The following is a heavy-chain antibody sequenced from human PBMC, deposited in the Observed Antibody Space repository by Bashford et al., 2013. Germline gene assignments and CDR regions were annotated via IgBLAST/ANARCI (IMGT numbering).Heavy chain of an antibody. CDR3: ARDLSTEGSGMDV. V-gene: IGHV1-46*04. CDR2: INPSGGIT. D-gene: IGHD1-14*01. CDR1: GYTFTSYY. Sequence: VASVKVSCKASGYTFTSYYMHWVRQAPGQGLEWMGIINPSGGITYYADSVKGRFTISRDNSKNMLYLHMNSLRAEDTARYYCARDLSTEGSGMDVWGQGTTVTVSS. J-gene: IGHJ6*02.